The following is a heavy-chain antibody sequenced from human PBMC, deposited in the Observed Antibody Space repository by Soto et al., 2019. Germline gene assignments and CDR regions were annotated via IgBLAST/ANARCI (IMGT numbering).Heavy chain of an antibody. V-gene: IGHV3-23*01. CDR3: AKNGIDSGYDYRGVRVIDY. Sequence: GGSLRLSCAASGFTFSSYAMSWVRQAPGKGLEWVSAISGSGGSTYYADSVKGRFTISRDNSKNTLYLQMNSLRAEDTAVYYCAKNGIDSGYDYRGVRVIDYWGQGTLVTVSS. CDR1: GFTFSSYA. CDR2: ISGSGGST. J-gene: IGHJ4*02. D-gene: IGHD5-12*01.